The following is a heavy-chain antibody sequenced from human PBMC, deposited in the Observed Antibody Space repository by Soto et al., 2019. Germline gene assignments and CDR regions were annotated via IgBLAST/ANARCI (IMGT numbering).Heavy chain of an antibody. CDR2: ISWNSGSI. V-gene: IGHV3-9*01. D-gene: IGHD1-26*01. CDR1: GFTFDDYA. Sequence: GGSLRLSCAASGFTFDDYAMHWVRQAPGKGLEWVSGISWNSGSIGYADSVKGRFTISRDNAKNSLYLQMNSLRAEDTALYYCAKDELLRYWGQGTLVSVSS. CDR3: AKDELLRY. J-gene: IGHJ4*02.